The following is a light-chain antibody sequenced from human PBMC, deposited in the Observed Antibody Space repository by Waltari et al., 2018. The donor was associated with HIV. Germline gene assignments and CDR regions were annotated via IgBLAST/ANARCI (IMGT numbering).Light chain of an antibody. J-gene: IGKJ1*01. CDR2: AAS. V-gene: IGKV1-39*01. Sequence: DIQMTQSPSSLSVSVGDRVTITCRASQTIRSYLNWYQEKPGKAPKLLIYAASTLHTGVPSRFSGSGSGTDFTLTISSLQPEDFATYYCQQSYNTPQTFGQGTKVEIK. CDR3: QQSYNTPQT. CDR1: QTIRSY.